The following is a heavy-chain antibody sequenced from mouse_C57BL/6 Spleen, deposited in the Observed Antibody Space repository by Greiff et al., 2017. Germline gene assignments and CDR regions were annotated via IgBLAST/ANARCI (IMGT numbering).Heavy chain of an antibody. D-gene: IGHD4-1*01. CDR2: IDPNSGGT. CDR1: GYTFTSYW. V-gene: IGHV1-72*01. CDR3: ARVELTGTEYYFDY. Sequence: VQLQQPGAELVKPGASVKLSCKASGYTFTSYWMHWVKQRPGRCLEWIGRIDPNSGGTKYNEKFKSKATLTVDKPSSTAYMQLSSLTSEDSAVYYCARVELTGTEYYFDYWGQGTTLTVSS. J-gene: IGHJ2*01.